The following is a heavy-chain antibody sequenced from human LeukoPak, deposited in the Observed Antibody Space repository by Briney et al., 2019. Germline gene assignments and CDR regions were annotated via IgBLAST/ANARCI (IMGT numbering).Heavy chain of an antibody. J-gene: IGHJ4*02. CDR2: IIPILGIA. V-gene: IGHV1-69*04. CDR3: AREEVAVAGSNFDY. CDR1: GGXFSSYA. Sequence: SVKVSCKASGGXFSSYAMSWARQAPGQGLEWMGRIIPILGIANYAQKFQGRVTITADKSTSTAYMELSSLRSEDTAVYYCAREEVAVAGSNFDYWGQGILVTVSS. D-gene: IGHD6-19*01.